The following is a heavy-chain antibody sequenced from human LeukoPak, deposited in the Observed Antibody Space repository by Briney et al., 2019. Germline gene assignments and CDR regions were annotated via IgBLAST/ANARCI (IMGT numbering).Heavy chain of an antibody. D-gene: IGHD1-7*01. Sequence: GRSLRLSCAASGFTFDDYAMHWVRQAPGKGLEWVSGISWNSGSIGYADSVKGRFTISRGNAKNSLYLQMNSLRAEDTALYYCAKDTNYMHRWYFDLWGRGTLVTVSS. J-gene: IGHJ2*01. CDR3: AKDTNYMHRWYFDL. CDR2: ISWNSGSI. V-gene: IGHV3-9*01. CDR1: GFTFDDYA.